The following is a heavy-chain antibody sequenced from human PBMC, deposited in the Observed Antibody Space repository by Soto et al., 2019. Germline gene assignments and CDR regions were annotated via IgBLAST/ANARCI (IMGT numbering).Heavy chain of an antibody. CDR1: GDSISSYY. CDR3: ARDRRKPSYYDFWSGYYPPYGMDV. CDR2: IYYSGST. D-gene: IGHD3-3*01. Sequence: SETLSLTCTVSGDSISSYYWIWIRQPPGKGLEWIGYIYYSGSTNYNPSLKSRVTISVDTSKNQFSLKLSSVTAADTAVYYCARDRRKPSYYDFWSGYYPPYGMDVWGQGTTVTVS. V-gene: IGHV4-59*01. J-gene: IGHJ6*02.